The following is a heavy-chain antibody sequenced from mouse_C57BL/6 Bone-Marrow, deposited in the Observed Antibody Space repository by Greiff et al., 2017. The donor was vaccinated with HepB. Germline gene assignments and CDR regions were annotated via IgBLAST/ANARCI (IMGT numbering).Heavy chain of an antibody. J-gene: IGHJ1*03. Sequence: QVQLQQPGAELVKPGASVKMSCKASGYTFTSYWMHWVKQRPGQGLEWIGEIDPSDSYTNYNQKFKGKSTLTVDKSSSTAYMQLSSLTSEDSAVYYCARGGGWYFDVWGTGTTVTVSS. D-gene: IGHD1-1*02. CDR2: IDPSDSYT. CDR3: ARGGGWYFDV. CDR1: GYTFTSYW. V-gene: IGHV1-69*01.